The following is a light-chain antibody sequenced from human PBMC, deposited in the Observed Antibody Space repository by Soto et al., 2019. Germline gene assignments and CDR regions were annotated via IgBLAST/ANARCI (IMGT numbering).Light chain of an antibody. CDR1: SSDVGAYNY. J-gene: IGLJ3*02. Sequence: QSALTQPASVSGSPGQSITISCTGTSSDVGAYNYVSWYQQHSDKAPKLIIYEVTNRPSGVSNRFSASKSGNTASLTIFGLQAEDEADYYCSSYTSSSSWVFGGGTQLTVL. CDR2: EVT. V-gene: IGLV2-14*01. CDR3: SSYTSSSSWV.